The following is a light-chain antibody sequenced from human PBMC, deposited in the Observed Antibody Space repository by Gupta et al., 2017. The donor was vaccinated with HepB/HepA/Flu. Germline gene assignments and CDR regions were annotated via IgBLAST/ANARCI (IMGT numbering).Light chain of an antibody. CDR3: QQHGQCPST. CDR1: QSVSNY. V-gene: IGKV3-11*01. J-gene: IGKJ4*01. Sequence: EVVLTQSPATLALSPGDTATLSCRANQSVSNYLAWYRQKPGQAPRLLILDTYIRATGIPDRISGGGSGTDFTLTISSLEPEDFAVYYCQQHGQCPSTFGRGTTVEIK. CDR2: DTY.